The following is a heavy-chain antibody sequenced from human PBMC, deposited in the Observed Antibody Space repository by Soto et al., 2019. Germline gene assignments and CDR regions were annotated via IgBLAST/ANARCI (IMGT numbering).Heavy chain of an antibody. J-gene: IGHJ4*01. Sequence: GASVKVSCKASGGAFGRYSVSWVRQAPGQGLEWIGGVIPAFNTSNYSLKFQGRVAIFADLSTSTVFMELRSLRSEDTALYYCARGDEMTAVTIFEYWG. V-gene: IGHV1-69*13. CDR2: VIPAFNTS. CDR3: ARGDEMTAVTIFEY. D-gene: IGHD4-17*01. CDR1: GGAFGRYS.